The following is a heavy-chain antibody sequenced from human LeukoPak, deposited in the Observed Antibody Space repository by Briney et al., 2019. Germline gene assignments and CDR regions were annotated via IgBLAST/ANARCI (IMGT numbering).Heavy chain of an antibody. D-gene: IGHD4-17*01. CDR3: ARMMTTVTTGDY. V-gene: IGHV3-23*01. CDR2: ISGSGGST. CDR1: GFTFSSYA. J-gene: IGHJ4*02. Sequence: GGSLRLSCAASGFTFSSYAMSWVCQAPGKGLEWVSAISGSGGSTYYADSVKGRFTISRDNSKNTLYLQMNSLRAEDTAVYYCARMMTTVTTGDYWGQGTLVTVSS.